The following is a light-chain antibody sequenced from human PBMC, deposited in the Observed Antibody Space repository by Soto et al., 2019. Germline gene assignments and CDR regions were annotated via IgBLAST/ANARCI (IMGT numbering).Light chain of an antibody. V-gene: IGKV3-15*01. Sequence: EIVMTQSPATLSVSPGERATLSCMASQSVSSNLAWYQQKPGQAPRLLIYGASTRATGIPARFSGSGSGTEFTLTISSLKSEDFAVYDCQQYNNWPFTFGPGTKVDIK. CDR3: QQYNNWPFT. J-gene: IGKJ3*01. CDR2: GAS. CDR1: QSVSSN.